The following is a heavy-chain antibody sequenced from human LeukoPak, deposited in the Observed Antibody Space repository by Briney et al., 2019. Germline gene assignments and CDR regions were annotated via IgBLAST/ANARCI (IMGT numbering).Heavy chain of an antibody. CDR2: ISSSDGST. V-gene: IGHV3-23*01. D-gene: IGHD2-2*01. CDR3: AKDRYTSWYYFDY. Sequence: GGSLRLSCAASGFTFSNYAMNWVRQAPGKGLEWVSAISSSDGSTFYADSVKGQFTISRDNSKNTLYLQMNSLRAEDTAVYYCAKDRYTSWYYFDYWGQGTLVTVSS. J-gene: IGHJ4*02. CDR1: GFTFSNYA.